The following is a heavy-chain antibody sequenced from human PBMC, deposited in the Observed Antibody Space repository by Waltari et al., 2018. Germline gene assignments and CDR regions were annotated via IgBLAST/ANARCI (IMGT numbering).Heavy chain of an antibody. D-gene: IGHD6-25*01. CDR2: SYYSGRT. J-gene: IGHJ5*02. V-gene: IGHV4-39*01. Sequence: QLQLQESGPGLVKPSETLSLTCTVSGGSMSSSYYYWGWIRQPPGKGLEWIGNSYYSGRTYYNPPLKSRVTISVDTSKNQFSLKLTSVTAADTAVYYCARQAANWFDPWGQGSLVTVSS. CDR3: ARQAANWFDP. CDR1: GGSMSSSYYY.